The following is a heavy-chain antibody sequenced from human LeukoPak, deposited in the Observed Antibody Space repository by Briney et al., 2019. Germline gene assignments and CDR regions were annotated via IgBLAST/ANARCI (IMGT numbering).Heavy chain of an antibody. CDR2: IWYDGSNK. Sequence: GRSLRLSCAASGFTFSSYGMHCVRQAPGKGLEWVAVIWYDGSNKYYADSVKGRFTISRDNSKNTLYLQMNSLRAEDTAVYYCAGDRVVRGVITRLLWYYGMDVWGKGTTVTVSS. J-gene: IGHJ6*04. CDR1: GFTFSSYG. D-gene: IGHD3-10*01. V-gene: IGHV3-33*01. CDR3: AGDRVVRGVITRLLWYYGMDV.